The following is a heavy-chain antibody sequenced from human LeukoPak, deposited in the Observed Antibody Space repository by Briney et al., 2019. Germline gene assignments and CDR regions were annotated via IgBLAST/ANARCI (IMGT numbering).Heavy chain of an antibody. V-gene: IGHV3-23*01. Sequence: GGSLRLSCAASGFTFSSYAMSWVRQAPGKGLEWVSAIGGSGGSTYYADSVKGRFTISRDNSKNTLYLQMNSLRAEDTAVYYCAKDRRYDILTGYPDYWGQGTLVTVSS. CDR3: AKDRRYDILTGYPDY. CDR2: IGGSGGST. CDR1: GFTFSSYA. D-gene: IGHD3-9*01. J-gene: IGHJ4*02.